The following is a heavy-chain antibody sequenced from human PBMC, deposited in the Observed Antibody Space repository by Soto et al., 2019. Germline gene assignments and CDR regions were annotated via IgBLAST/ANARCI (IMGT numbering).Heavy chain of an antibody. V-gene: IGHV3-23*01. CDR3: AKERYCSGGSCYYPSDYYYMDV. J-gene: IGHJ6*03. CDR1: GFTFSSYA. Sequence: EVQLLESGGGLVQPGGSLRLSCAASGFTFSSYAMSWVRQAPGKGLEWVSAISGSGGSTYYADSVKGRFTISRDNSKNTLYLQMNSLRAEDTAVYYCAKERYCSGGSCYYPSDYYYMDVWGKGTTVTVSS. D-gene: IGHD2-15*01. CDR2: ISGSGGST.